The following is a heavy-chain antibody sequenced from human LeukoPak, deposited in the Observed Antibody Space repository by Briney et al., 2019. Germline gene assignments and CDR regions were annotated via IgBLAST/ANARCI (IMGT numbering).Heavy chain of an antibody. Sequence: SETLSLTCTVSGGSFNSGNYYWSWIRQPAGKGLEWIGYIYYSGSTNYNPSLKSRVTISVDTSKNQFSLKLSSVTAADTAVYYCARVPRLYYYDSSGYVDYWGQGTVVSVSS. CDR1: GGSFNSGNYY. D-gene: IGHD3-22*01. CDR2: IYYSGST. CDR3: ARVPRLYYYDSSGYVDY. V-gene: IGHV4-61*10. J-gene: IGHJ4*02.